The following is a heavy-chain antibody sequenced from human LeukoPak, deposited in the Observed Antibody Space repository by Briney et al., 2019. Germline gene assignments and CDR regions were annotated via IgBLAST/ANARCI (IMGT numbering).Heavy chain of an antibody. Sequence: GGALRLSCAASGFTVSNNYMSWVRQAPGKGLEWVSVVYSGGSTYSADSVKGRFTISRDNSKNTLYLQMSSLRAEDSAVYYCARDRYSYGFALDCWGQGTLVTVSS. CDR1: GFTVSNNY. CDR2: VYSGGST. D-gene: IGHD5-18*01. V-gene: IGHV3-66*02. J-gene: IGHJ4*02. CDR3: ARDRYSYGFALDC.